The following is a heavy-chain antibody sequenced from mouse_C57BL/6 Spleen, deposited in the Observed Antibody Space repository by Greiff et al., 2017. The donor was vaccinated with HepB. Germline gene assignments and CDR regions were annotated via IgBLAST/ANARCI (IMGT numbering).Heavy chain of an antibody. J-gene: IGHJ2*01. D-gene: IGHD1-1*01. CDR1: GYTFTSYW. CDR2: IDPNSGGT. V-gene: IGHV1-72*01. CDR3: ARSAHYYGSSYVDY. Sequence: QVQLKQPGAELVKPGASVKLSCKASGYTFTSYWMHWVKQRPGRGLEWIGRIDPNSGGTKYNEKFKSKATLTVDKPSSTAYMQLSSLTSEDSAVYYCARSAHYYGSSYVDYWGQGTTLTVSS.